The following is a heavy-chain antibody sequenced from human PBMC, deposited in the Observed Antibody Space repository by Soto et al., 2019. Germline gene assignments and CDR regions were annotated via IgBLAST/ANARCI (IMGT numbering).Heavy chain of an antibody. CDR2: IIPIFGTA. V-gene: IGHV1-69*01. Sequence: QVQLVQSGAEVKKPGSSVKVSCKASGGTFSSYAISWVRQAPGQGLEWMGGIIPIFGTANYAQKFQGRVTITAAESTSTDYMELRSLRSEDTAVYYYASPRDIVQPRYYYYGMDVWGQGTTVTVSS. J-gene: IGHJ6*02. CDR3: ASPRDIVQPRYYYYGMDV. D-gene: IGHD2-8*01. CDR1: GGTFSSYA.